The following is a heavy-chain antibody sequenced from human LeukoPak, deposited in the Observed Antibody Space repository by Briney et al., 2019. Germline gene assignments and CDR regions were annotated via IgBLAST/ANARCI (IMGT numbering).Heavy chain of an antibody. CDR3: ARDRQYYDFWSGYFRPDIYDY. V-gene: IGHV3-21*01. CDR2: ITSSSSYI. CDR1: GFTFSSYW. J-gene: IGHJ4*02. Sequence: GGSLRLSCAASGFTFSSYWMSWVRQAPGKGLEWVSSITSSSSYIYCADSVKGRFTISRDNAKNSLYLQMNSLRAEDTAVYYCARDRQYYDFWSGYFRPDIYDYWGQGTLVTVSS. D-gene: IGHD3-3*01.